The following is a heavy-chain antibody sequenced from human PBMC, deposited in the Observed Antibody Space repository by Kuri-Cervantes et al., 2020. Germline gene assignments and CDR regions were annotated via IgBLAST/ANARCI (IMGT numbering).Heavy chain of an antibody. CDR3: ASENYDSSGYYFGLHY. Sequence: SETLSLTCAVYGGSFSDYYWSWVRQPPGKGLEWIGEINHSGSTNYNPCLKSRVTISVDKSKNQFSLKLSSVTAADTAMYYCASENYDSSGYYFGLHYWGQGTLVTVSS. CDR2: INHSGST. CDR1: GGSFSDYY. J-gene: IGHJ4*02. V-gene: IGHV4-34*01. D-gene: IGHD3-22*01.